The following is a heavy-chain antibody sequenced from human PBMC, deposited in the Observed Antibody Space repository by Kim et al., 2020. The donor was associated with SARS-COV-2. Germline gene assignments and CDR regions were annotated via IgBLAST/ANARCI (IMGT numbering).Heavy chain of an antibody. V-gene: IGHV4-34*01. CDR1: GGSFSGYY. CDR3: ARGPTYGRHNGEQYFDY. D-gene: IGHD3-10*01. J-gene: IGHJ4*02. Sequence: SETLSLTCAVYGGSFSGYYWSWIRQPPGKGLEWIGEINHSGSTNYNPSLKSRVTISVDTSKNQFSLKLSSVTAADTAVYYCARGPTYGRHNGEQYFDYWGQGTLVTVSS. CDR2: INHSGST.